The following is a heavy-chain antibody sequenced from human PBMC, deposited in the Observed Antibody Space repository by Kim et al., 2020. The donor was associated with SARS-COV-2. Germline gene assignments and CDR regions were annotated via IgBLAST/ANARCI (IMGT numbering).Heavy chain of an antibody. D-gene: IGHD2-15*01. CDR1: GFTFSNYA. Sequence: GGSLRLSCEASGFTFSNYAMSWVRQAPGKGLEWVAGIRGSGGRTDYADSVKGRFTISRDNSKNTPYLEMNSLRADDTAVYYCAKDFAGGSIYYNYFGMDVWGHGTTVSVSS. V-gene: IGHV3-23*01. J-gene: IGHJ6*02. CDR3: AKDFAGGSIYYNYFGMDV. CDR2: IRGSGGRT.